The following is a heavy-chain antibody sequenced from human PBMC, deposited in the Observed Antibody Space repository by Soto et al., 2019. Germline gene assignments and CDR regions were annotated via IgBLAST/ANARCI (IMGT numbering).Heavy chain of an antibody. J-gene: IGHJ1*01. CDR3: ARAPTYYDFWSGDKYFQH. CDR1: GYTFTRYY. V-gene: IGHV1-46*01. CDR2: TNPSGGST. D-gene: IGHD3-3*01. Sequence: ASVKVSCKASGYTFTRYYLHWVRQAPGQGLEWMGKTNPSGGSTSYAQKFQGRVTMTRDTSTSTVYMELSSLRSEDTAVYYCARAPTYYDFWSGDKYFQHWGQGTLLTVSS.